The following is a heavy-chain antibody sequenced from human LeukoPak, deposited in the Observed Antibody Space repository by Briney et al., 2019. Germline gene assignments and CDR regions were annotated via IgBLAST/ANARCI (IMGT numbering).Heavy chain of an antibody. CDR3: ARVRGIATFDP. J-gene: IGHJ5*02. CDR2: INHSGST. CDR1: GGSFSGYY. D-gene: IGHD5-24*01. Sequence: PSETLSLTCAVYGGSFSGYYWSWTRQPPGKGLEWIGEINHSGSTNYNPSLKSRVTISVDTSKNQFSLKLSSVTAADTAVYYCARVRGIATFDPWGQGTLVTVSS. V-gene: IGHV4-34*01.